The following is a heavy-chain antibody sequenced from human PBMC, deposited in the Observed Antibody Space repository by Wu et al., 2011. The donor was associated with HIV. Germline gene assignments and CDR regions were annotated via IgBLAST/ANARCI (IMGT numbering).Heavy chain of an antibody. V-gene: IGHV1-69*14. J-gene: IGHJ3*02. CDR3: TRGLLYYYDRSGYQNDAFDI. CDR2: IIPIFGTA. Sequence: QVQLVQSGAEVKKPGSSVKVSCKASGGTFSNYAISWVRQAPGQGLEWMGRIIPIFGTANYAQKFQGRVTITADKSTSTAYMELSSLRSEDTAMYYCTRGLLYYYDRSGYQNDAFDIWGQGTWSPSLQ. D-gene: IGHD3-22*01. CDR1: GGTFSNYA.